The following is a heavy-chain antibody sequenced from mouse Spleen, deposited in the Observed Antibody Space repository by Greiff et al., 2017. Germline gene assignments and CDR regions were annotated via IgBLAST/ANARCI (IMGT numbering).Heavy chain of an antibody. J-gene: IGHJ4*01. CDR1: GYTFTSYG. V-gene: IGHV1-81*01. CDR3: AREEYDYDPYAMDY. Sequence: QVQLQQSGAELARPGASVKLSCKASGYTFTSYGISWVKQRTGQGLEWIGEIYPRSGNTYYNEKFKGKATLTADKSSSTAYMELRSLTSEDSAVYYCAREEYDYDPYAMDYWGQGTSVTVSS. D-gene: IGHD2-4*01. CDR2: IYPRSGNT.